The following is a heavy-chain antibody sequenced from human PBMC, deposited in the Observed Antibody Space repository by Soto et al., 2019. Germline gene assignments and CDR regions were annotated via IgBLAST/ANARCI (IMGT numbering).Heavy chain of an antibody. CDR1: GGTFSSYA. D-gene: IGHD6-6*01. CDR2: IIPIFGTA. CDR3: ASIRERLYSSSSLDY. V-gene: IGHV1-69*13. J-gene: IGHJ4*02. Sequence: SVKVSCKASGGTFSSYAISWVRQAPGQGLEWMGGIIPIFGTANYAQRFQGRVTITADESTSTAYMELSSLRSEDTAVYYCASIRERLYSSSSLDYWGQGTLVTVSS.